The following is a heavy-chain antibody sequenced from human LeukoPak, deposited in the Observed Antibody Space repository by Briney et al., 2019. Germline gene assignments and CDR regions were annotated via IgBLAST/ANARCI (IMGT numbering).Heavy chain of an antibody. J-gene: IGHJ4*02. CDR3: AREGSSSNY. CDR2: IIPIFGTA. D-gene: IGHD6-6*01. CDR1: GGTFIMYA. V-gene: IGHV1-69*05. Sequence: ASVTVSFMSSGGTFIMYAISWVRQAPGRGLEWVGGIIPIFGTANYAQKFQGRVTITTDESTSTAYMELSSLRSEDTAVYYCAREGSSSNYWGRGTLVTVSS.